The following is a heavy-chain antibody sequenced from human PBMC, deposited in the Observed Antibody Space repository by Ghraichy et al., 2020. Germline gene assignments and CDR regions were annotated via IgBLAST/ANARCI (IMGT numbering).Heavy chain of an antibody. J-gene: IGHJ5*02. CDR3: ARDGYSSYNWFDP. CDR1: GFTFRSYT. CDR2: ISGSSSYI. Sequence: GGSLRLSCAASGFTFRSYTMNWVRQAPGKGLEWVSTISGSSSYIYYPESLKGRFTISRDNAKNSLYLQMNTLRAEDTAVYYCARDGYSSYNWFDPWGQGTLVTVSS. V-gene: IGHV3-21*01. D-gene: IGHD6-13*01.